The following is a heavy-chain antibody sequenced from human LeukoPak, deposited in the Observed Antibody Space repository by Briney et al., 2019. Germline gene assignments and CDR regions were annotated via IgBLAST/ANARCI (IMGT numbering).Heavy chain of an antibody. D-gene: IGHD2-15*01. J-gene: IGHJ6*03. CDR3: AKNGDRGAYCSGGSCYPYYYYYMDV. CDR2: ISSTGGTT. Sequence: GGSLRLSCAASGFTFSDYGMSWVRQAPGKGLEWGSSISSTGGTTYYADSVKGRFTISRDNSKNTLSLQVNSLRAEDTAIYYCAKNGDRGAYCSGGSCYPYYYYYMDVWGKGTTVTISS. CDR1: GFTFSDYG. V-gene: IGHV3-23*01.